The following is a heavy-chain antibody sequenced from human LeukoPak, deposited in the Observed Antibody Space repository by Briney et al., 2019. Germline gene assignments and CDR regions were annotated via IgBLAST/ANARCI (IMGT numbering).Heavy chain of an antibody. V-gene: IGHV4-39*07. CDR3: ATETGRAPGY. D-gene: IGHD1-14*01. CDR1: GGSISSSSYY. J-gene: IGHJ4*02. Sequence: SETLSLTCTVSGGSISSSSYYWGWIRQPPGKGLEWIGSIYYSGSTYYNPSLKSRVTISVDTSKNQFSLKLSSVTAADTAVYYCATETGRAPGYWGQGTLVTVSS. CDR2: IYYSGST.